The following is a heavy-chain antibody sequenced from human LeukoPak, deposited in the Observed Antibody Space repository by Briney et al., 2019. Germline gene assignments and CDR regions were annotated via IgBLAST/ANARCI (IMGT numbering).Heavy chain of an antibody. CDR1: GGSISTTSNS. CDR3: ARHPGTTSPVGD. Sequence: PSETLSLTCNVSGGSISTTSNSWGWAWIRQRPGKGLEWIGSIYYGGSPYYTPSLKSRVTISVDTSKNQFSLKLSSVTAADTAVYYCARHPGTTSPVGDWGQGTLVTVSS. D-gene: IGHD1-1*01. CDR2: IYYGGSP. V-gene: IGHV4-39*01. J-gene: IGHJ4*02.